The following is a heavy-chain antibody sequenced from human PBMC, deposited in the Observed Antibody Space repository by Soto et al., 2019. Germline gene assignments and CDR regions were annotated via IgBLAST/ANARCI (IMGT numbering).Heavy chain of an antibody. V-gene: IGHV4-4*02. CDR2: IYHSGGT. CDR1: GGSISSSNW. D-gene: IGHD5-12*01. CDR3: ARGWDRIDGYNDAFDI. J-gene: IGHJ3*02. Sequence: SETLSLTCAVSGGSISSSNWWSWVRQPPGKGLEWIGEIYHSGGTNYNPSLKSRVTRSVDKSKNQFSLKLSSVTAADTAVYYGARGWDRIDGYNDAFDIWGQGTMVTVSS.